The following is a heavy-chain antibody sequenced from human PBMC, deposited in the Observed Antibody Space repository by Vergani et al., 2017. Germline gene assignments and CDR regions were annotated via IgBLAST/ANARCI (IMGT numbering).Heavy chain of an antibody. CDR2: IYRTGRT. CDR1: GDSVSNDDYY. V-gene: IGHV4-38-2*02. D-gene: IGHD3-9*01. Sequence: QVQLQESGPGLVKPSQTLSLTCTVSGDSVSNDDYYWDWIRPPPGKGLEWIGSIYRTGRTHFNPSLKSRVTISVDTSNNHFSLRLNSLTAADTAVYYCARRSGIVYDIFSGTQYFFDFWGQGTLVTVSS. CDR3: ARRSGIVYDIFSGTQYFFDF. J-gene: IGHJ4*02.